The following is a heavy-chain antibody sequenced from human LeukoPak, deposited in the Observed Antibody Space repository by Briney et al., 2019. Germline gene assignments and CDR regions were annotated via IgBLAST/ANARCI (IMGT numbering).Heavy chain of an antibody. J-gene: IGHJ1*01. D-gene: IGHD3-22*01. Sequence: ASVKVSCKASGYTFTGHYMHWVRQAPVQGLEWMGWINPKSGDTNYAQKFQGRVTMTRDTSISTAYMELSSLSSEDTAVYYCATPGVHYDPSGYYPFQHWGQGTLVTVSS. V-gene: IGHV1-2*02. CDR2: INPKSGDT. CDR1: GYTFTGHY. CDR3: ATPGVHYDPSGYYPFQH.